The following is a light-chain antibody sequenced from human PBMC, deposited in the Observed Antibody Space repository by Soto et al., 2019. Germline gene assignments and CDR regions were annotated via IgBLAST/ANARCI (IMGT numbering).Light chain of an antibody. CDR3: MQGTHWPPT. V-gene: IGKV2-30*01. CDR2: KAS. CDR1: QSVVYSDGIAY. J-gene: IGKJ1*01. Sequence: DVVMTQSPLSLPVTLGQSASISCRSSQSVVYSDGIAYLSWFQQRPGQPPRRLIYKASNRDSGVPNRFSGRGSGTDFTLTISRVEAEDVGVYYCMQGTHWPPTFGRGTKVEIK.